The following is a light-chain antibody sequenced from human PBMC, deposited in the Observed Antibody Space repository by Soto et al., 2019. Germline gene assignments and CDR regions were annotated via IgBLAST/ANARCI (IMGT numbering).Light chain of an antibody. Sequence: QSVLTQPPSVSGAPGQRVTISCTGSSSNIGANYDVHWYQHRPGTAPKLLIFGNNNRPSWVPDRFSGSKSGTSASLAITGLQAEDEGDYYCQSYDSTLSARYVFGTGTKVTVL. J-gene: IGLJ1*01. V-gene: IGLV1-40*01. CDR1: SSNIGANYD. CDR2: GNN. CDR3: QSYDSTLSARYV.